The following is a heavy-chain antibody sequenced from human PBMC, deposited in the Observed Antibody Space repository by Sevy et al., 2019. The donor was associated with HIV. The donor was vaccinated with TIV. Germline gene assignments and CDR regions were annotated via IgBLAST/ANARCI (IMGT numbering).Heavy chain of an antibody. J-gene: IGHJ4*02. CDR1: GFTFSSYG. D-gene: IGHD2-2*01. V-gene: IGHV3-33*01. CDR2: IWYDGNNK. Sequence: GGYLRLSCAASGFTFSSYGMHWVRQAPGKGLEWVAVIWYDGNNKYHVDSVKGRFTISRDNSKNTLYLQMDSLSAADSAVYYCARAGEHCRSTSCLDYWGQGTVVSVSS. CDR3: ARAGEHCRSTSCLDY.